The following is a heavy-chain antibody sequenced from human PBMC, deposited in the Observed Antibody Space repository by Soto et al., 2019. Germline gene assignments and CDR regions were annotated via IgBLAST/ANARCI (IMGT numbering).Heavy chain of an antibody. Sequence: SLRLSCAASGFTFSSYGMHWVRQAPGKGLEWVAVISYDGSNKYYADSVKGRFTISRDNSKNTLYLQMNSLRAEDTAVYYCAKDRIVLVPAAPELYYGMDVWGQGTTVTVSS. D-gene: IGHD2-2*01. J-gene: IGHJ6*02. CDR3: AKDRIVLVPAAPELYYGMDV. V-gene: IGHV3-30*18. CDR1: GFTFSSYG. CDR2: ISYDGSNK.